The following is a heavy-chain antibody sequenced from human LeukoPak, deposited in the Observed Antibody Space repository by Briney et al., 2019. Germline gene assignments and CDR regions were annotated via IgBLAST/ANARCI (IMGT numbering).Heavy chain of an antibody. CDR2: ISYDGSNK. J-gene: IGHJ4*02. V-gene: IGHV3-30*18. D-gene: IGHD2-21*01. CDR3: AKLGGGTLSDYFDY. CDR1: GFTFSSYG. Sequence: PGRSLRLSCAASGFTFSSYGMHWVRQAPGKGLEWVAVISYDGSNKYYADSVKGRFTISRDNSKNTLYLQMNSLRAEDTAVYYCAKLGGGTLSDYFDYWGQGTLVTVSS.